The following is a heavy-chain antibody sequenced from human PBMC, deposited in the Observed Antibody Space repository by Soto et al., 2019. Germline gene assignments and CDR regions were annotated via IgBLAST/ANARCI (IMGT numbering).Heavy chain of an antibody. V-gene: IGHV3-30-3*01. CDR2: ISYDGSNK. CDR3: ARSYSDQDYFDY. J-gene: IGHJ4*02. D-gene: IGHD1-26*01. Sequence: PGGSLRLSCAASGFTFSSYAMHWVRQAPGKGLEWVAVISYDGSNKYYADSVKGRFTISRDNSKNTLYLQMNSLRAEDTAVYYCARSYSDQDYFDYWGQGTLVTVSS. CDR1: GFTFSSYA.